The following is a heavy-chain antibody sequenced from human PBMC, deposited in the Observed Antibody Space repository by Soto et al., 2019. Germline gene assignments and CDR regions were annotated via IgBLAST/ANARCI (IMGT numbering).Heavy chain of an antibody. Sequence: QLQLQESGPGLVKPSETLSLTCTVSGGSISSSSYYWGWIRQPPGKGLEWIGSIYYSGSTYYNPSLKSRVTISVDTSKNHFSLKLSSVTAADTSVYYCARRGLRDDYIWGTPGAFDIWGQGTMVTVSS. V-gene: IGHV4-39*02. CDR2: IYYSGST. CDR3: ARRGLRDDYIWGTPGAFDI. J-gene: IGHJ3*02. D-gene: IGHD3-16*01. CDR1: GGSISSSSYY.